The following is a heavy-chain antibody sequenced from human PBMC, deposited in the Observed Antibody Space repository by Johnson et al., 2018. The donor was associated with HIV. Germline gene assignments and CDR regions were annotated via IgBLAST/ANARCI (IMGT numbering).Heavy chain of an antibody. CDR2: IRHDGSTK. CDR1: GFTFSSHG. J-gene: IGHJ3*02. CDR3: ARRFGAAFDI. V-gene: IGHV3-30*02. Sequence: QVQLVESGGGVVQPGGSLRLSCAASGFTFSSHGMHWVRQAPGKGLDWVSFIRHDGSTKYYVDSVKGRFTISRDNAKNSLYLQMNSLRAEDTAVYYCARRFGAAFDIWGQGTMVTVSS. D-gene: IGHD3-16*01.